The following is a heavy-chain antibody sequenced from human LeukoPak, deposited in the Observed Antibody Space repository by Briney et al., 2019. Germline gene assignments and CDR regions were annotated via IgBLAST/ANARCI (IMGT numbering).Heavy chain of an antibody. CDR1: GFTFSSYG. D-gene: IGHD3-22*01. J-gene: IGHJ4*02. Sequence: GGSLRLSCAASGFTFSSYGMPWVRQAPGKGLEWVAVISYDGSNKYYADSVKGRFTISRDNSKNTLYLQMNSLRAEDTAVYYCAREGTLGSGYYFSNWGQGTLVTVSS. V-gene: IGHV3-30*03. CDR2: ISYDGSNK. CDR3: AREGTLGSGYYFSN.